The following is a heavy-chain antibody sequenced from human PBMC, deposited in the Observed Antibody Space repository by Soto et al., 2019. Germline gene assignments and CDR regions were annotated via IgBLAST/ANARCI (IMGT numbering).Heavy chain of an antibody. Sequence: GASVKVSCKASGGTFSSYAISWVRQAPGQGLEWMGGIIPIFGTANYAQKFQGRVTITADESTSTAYMELSSLRSEDTAVYYCARTYCGGDCYWGKFDYWGQGTLVTVSS. J-gene: IGHJ4*02. CDR3: ARTYCGGDCYWGKFDY. V-gene: IGHV1-69*13. CDR2: IIPIFGTA. CDR1: GGTFSSYA. D-gene: IGHD2-21*02.